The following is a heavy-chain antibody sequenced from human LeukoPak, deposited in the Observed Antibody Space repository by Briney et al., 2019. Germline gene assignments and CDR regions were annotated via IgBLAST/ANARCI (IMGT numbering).Heavy chain of an antibody. CDR3: ARVPRPYYYDSSGYYGYFDY. V-gene: IGHV3-48*02. Sequence: GGSLRLSCAASGFTFSSYSMNWVRPAPGKGLEWVSYISSSSNTIYYADSVKGRFTISRENAKNSLYLQMNSLRDEDTAVYYCARVPRPYYYDSSGYYGYFDYWGQGTLVTVSS. CDR1: GFTFSSYS. J-gene: IGHJ4*02. CDR2: ISSSSNTI. D-gene: IGHD3-22*01.